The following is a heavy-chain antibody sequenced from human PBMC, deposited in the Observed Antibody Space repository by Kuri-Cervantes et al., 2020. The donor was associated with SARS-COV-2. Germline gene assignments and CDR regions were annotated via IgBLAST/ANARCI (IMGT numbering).Heavy chain of an antibody. CDR2: IKQDGSDI. CDR3: ARGGWDYGDSLGYFDY. J-gene: IGHJ4*02. CDR1: GFTFKNYW. D-gene: IGHD4-17*01. V-gene: IGHV3-7*03. Sequence: GGSLRLSCAASGFTFKNYWMNWVRQAPGKGLEWVANIKQDGSDIFYVDSVKGRFTISRENAENSLYLQMNSLRAEDTAVYYCARGGWDYGDSLGYFDYWGQGTLVTVSS.